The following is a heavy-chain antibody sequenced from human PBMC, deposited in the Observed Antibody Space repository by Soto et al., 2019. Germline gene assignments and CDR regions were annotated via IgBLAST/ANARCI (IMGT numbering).Heavy chain of an antibody. D-gene: IGHD2-15*01. CDR2: ISGSGGST. CDR1: GFTFSSYA. Sequence: PGGSLRLSCAASGFTFSSYAMSWVRQGPGKGLEWVSAISGSGGSTYYADSVKGRFTISRDNSKNTLYLQMNSLRAEDTAVYYWEKALGSSVSGGMYVWGKGTTVTVS. J-gene: IGHJ6*04. V-gene: IGHV3-23*01. CDR3: EKALGSSVSGGMYV.